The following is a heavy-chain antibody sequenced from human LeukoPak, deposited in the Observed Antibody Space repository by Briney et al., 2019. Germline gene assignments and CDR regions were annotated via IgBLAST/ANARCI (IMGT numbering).Heavy chain of an antibody. CDR3: ARHFWQNYDAFDI. Sequence: PSETLSLTCTVSGGSISSYYWSWIRQPPGEGLEWIGYIYYSGSTNYNPSLKSRVSISVDTSKNQFSLKLSSVTAADTAVYYCARHFWQNYDAFDIWGQGTMVTVSS. D-gene: IGHD3-3*01. CDR2: IYYSGST. V-gene: IGHV4-59*08. J-gene: IGHJ3*02. CDR1: GGSISSYY.